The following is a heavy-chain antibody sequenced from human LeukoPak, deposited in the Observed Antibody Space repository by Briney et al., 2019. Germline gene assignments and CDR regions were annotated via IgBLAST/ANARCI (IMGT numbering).Heavy chain of an antibody. Sequence: GGSLRLSCAAPGFTFSSYWMSWVRQAPGKGLEWVANIKQDGSEKYYVDSVKGRFTISRDNAKNSLYLQMNSLRAEDTAVYYCARGVSGWYPYRDYWGQGTLVTVSS. V-gene: IGHV3-7*01. J-gene: IGHJ4*02. CDR2: IKQDGSEK. CDR1: GFTFSSYW. CDR3: ARGVSGWYPYRDY. D-gene: IGHD6-13*01.